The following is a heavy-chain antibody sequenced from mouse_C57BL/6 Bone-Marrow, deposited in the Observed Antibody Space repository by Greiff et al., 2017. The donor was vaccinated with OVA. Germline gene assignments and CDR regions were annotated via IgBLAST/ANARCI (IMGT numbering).Heavy chain of an antibody. V-gene: IGHV3-8*01. Sequence: VQLQQSGPGLAKPSQTLSLTCSVTGYSITSDYWNWIRKFPGNKLEYMGYISYSGSTYYNPSLNSRISITRDTSKNQYYLQLNSVTTEDTATYYCARGDGNCRYWYFDVWGTGTTVTVSS. CDR2: ISYSGST. J-gene: IGHJ1*03. CDR1: GYSITSDY. CDR3: ARGDGNCRYWYFDV. D-gene: IGHD2-1*01.